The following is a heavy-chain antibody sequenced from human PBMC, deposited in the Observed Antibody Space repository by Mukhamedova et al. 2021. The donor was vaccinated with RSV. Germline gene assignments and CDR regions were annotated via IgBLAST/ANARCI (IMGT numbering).Heavy chain of an antibody. D-gene: IGHD3-22*01. CDR3: ARESSGSRLDY. J-gene: IGHJ4*02. Sequence: VKGRFTISRDNAKNSLYLQMNSLRAEDTAVHYCARESSGSRLDYWGQGTLVTVSS. V-gene: IGHV3-21*01.